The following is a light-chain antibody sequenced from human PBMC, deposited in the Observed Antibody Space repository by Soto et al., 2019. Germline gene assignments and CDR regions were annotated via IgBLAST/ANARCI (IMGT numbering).Light chain of an antibody. CDR1: QGFSNS. V-gene: IGKV1-9*01. Sequence: DIQLTQSPSFLSASVGDRVTITCRASQGFSNSLAWYQQKPGKAPKLLIYAASTLQSGFPSRFSGSGSGNEFTLTISSLQPEDFATYYCKQPDSYPCTFGQGTKLEIK. J-gene: IGKJ2*02. CDR2: AAS. CDR3: KQPDSYPCT.